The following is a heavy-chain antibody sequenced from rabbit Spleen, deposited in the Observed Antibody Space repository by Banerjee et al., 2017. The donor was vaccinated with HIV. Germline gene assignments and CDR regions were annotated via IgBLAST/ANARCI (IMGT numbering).Heavy chain of an antibody. J-gene: IGHJ4*01. V-gene: IGHV1S40*01. CDR3: VRGWSGGIDNYVDYFNL. D-gene: IGHD4-2*01. Sequence: QQLEESGGDLVQPGASLTLTCTASGIDFSNYNFMCWVRQAPGKGLEWIACIDIGSRDFTYYASWAKGRFTISKSSSTTVTLQMTSLTVADTATYFCVRGWSGGIDNYVDYFNLWGQGTLVTVS. CDR2: IDIGSRDFT. CDR1: GIDFSNYNF.